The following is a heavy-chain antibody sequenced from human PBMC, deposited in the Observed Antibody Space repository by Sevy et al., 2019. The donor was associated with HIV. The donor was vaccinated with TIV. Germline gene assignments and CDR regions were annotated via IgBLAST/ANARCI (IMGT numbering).Heavy chain of an antibody. D-gene: IGHD3-3*01. V-gene: IGHV4-34*01. J-gene: IGHJ4*02. CDR2: INHSGST. CDR3: ARAERGYYDFWSGYPTGYYFDY. Sequence: SETLSLTCAVYGGSFSGYYWSWIRQPPGKGLEWIGEINHSGSTNYNPSLKSRVTISVDTSKNQFSLKLSSVTAADTAVYYCARAERGYYDFWSGYPTGYYFDYWGQGTLVTVSS. CDR1: GGSFSGYY.